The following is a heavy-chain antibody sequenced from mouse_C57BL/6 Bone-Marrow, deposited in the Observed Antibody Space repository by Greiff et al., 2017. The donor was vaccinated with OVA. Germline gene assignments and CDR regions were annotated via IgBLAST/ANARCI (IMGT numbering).Heavy chain of an antibody. CDR2: INPNNGGT. CDR3: ARRYYGSSHVGYFDV. J-gene: IGHJ1*03. D-gene: IGHD1-1*01. V-gene: IGHV1-22*01. CDR1: GYTFTDYN. Sequence: DVKLQESGPELVKPGASVKMSCKASGYTFTDYNMHWVKQSHGKSLEWIGYINPNNGGTSYNQKFKGKATLTVNKSSSTAYMELRSLTSEDSAVYYCARRYYGSSHVGYFDVWGTGTTVTVSS.